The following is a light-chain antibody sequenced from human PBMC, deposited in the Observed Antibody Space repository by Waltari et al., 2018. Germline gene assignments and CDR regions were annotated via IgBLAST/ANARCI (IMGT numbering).Light chain of an antibody. CDR2: DNN. CDR3: ATWDNSLSEVA. Sequence: QSVLTQPPSVSAAPGQKVTISCSGSISNIGSYYVSWYPQLPGAAPKLLIYDNNRRPSGIPDRVSASKSGTSATLGITGLQIGDEADYYCATWDNSLSEVAFGGGTKLTVL. V-gene: IGLV1-51*01. J-gene: IGLJ2*01. CDR1: ISNIGSYY.